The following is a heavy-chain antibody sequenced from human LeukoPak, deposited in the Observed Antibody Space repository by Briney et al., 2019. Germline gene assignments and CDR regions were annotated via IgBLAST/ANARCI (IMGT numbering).Heavy chain of an antibody. CDR1: GGSFSGYY. D-gene: IGHD6-13*01. CDR2: INHSGST. J-gene: IGHJ4*02. Sequence: SETLSLTCAVYGGSFSGYYWSWIRQPPGKGLEWIGEINHSGSTNYKPSLQSRVTISVDTSKNQFSLKLSSVTAADTAVYYCARAGNGYSSSWYVSHFDYWGQGTLVTVSS. CDR3: ARAGNGYSSSWYVSHFDY. V-gene: IGHV4-34*01.